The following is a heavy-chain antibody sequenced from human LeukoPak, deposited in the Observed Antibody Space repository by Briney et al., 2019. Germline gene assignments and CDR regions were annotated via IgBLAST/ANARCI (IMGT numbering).Heavy chain of an antibody. J-gene: IGHJ4*02. Sequence: GGSLRLSCAASGFTFSSYWMSWVRQAPGKGLEWVANIKQDGSEKYYVDSVKGRFTISRDNAKNSLYLQMNSLRAEDTAVYYCARGSVVAARIFPFDYWGQGTLGTVSS. CDR3: ARGSVVAARIFPFDY. D-gene: IGHD2-15*01. CDR2: IKQDGSEK. CDR1: GFTFSSYW. V-gene: IGHV3-7*01.